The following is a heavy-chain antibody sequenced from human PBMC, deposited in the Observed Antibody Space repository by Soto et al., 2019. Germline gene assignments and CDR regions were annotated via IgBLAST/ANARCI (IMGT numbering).Heavy chain of an antibody. CDR3: ARDMAAAGSYYYYGMDV. D-gene: IGHD6-13*01. V-gene: IGHV3-21*01. CDR2: ISSSSSYI. Sequence: ESGGGLVKPGGSLRLSCAASGFTFSSYSMNWVRQAPGKGLEWVSSISSSSSYIYYADSVKGRFTISRDNAKNSLYLQMNSLRAEDTAVYYCARDMAAAGSYYYYGMDVWGQGTTVTVSS. CDR1: GFTFSSYS. J-gene: IGHJ6*02.